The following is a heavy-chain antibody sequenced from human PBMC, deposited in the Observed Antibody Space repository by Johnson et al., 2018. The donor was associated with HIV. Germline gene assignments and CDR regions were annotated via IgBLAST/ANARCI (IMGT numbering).Heavy chain of an antibody. J-gene: IGHJ3*02. CDR1: GFTVNSNY. D-gene: IGHD3-10*01. CDR3: AREIHPYYYGSGGYYHGYAFDI. CDR2: IYSGGST. Sequence: VQLVESGGDLVQPGGSLRLSCAASGFTVNSNYMSWVRQAPGRGLEWVSVIYSGGSTYFAESVKGRFTISRDNSKNTLYLQMNSLRAEDTAVYYCAREIHPYYYGSGGYYHGYAFDIWGQGTMVTVSS. V-gene: IGHV3-66*02.